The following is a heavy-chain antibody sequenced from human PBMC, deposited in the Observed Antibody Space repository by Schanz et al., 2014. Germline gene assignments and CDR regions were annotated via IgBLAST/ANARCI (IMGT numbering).Heavy chain of an antibody. CDR1: GFSFSSYA. D-gene: IGHD5-12*01. J-gene: IGHJ4*02. V-gene: IGHV3-23*01. Sequence: EVQLLESGGGLVEPGGSLRLSCAASGFSFSSYAMGWVRQARGKGLEWVSAMNESHSTIYYADSVRGRFTISRDNAENALFLQMNSRRAEDTAVYCCARKVVATIGGYYDNWGQGTLVIVSS. CDR3: ARKVVATIGGYYDN. CDR2: MNESHSTI.